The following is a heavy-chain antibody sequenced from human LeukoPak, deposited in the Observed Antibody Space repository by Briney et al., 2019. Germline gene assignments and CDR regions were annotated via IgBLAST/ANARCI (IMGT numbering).Heavy chain of an antibody. J-gene: IGHJ4*02. V-gene: IGHV3-48*01. Sequence: GGSLRLSCAASGFSFSSYSMNWVRQAPGKGLEWVSYIRRSGSTIYYADSVKGRFTISRDNAKNSLYLQMNSLRVEDTAVYYCVRDPEALDFWGQGTLVIVSS. CDR3: VRDPEALDF. CDR1: GFSFSSYS. CDR2: IRRSGSTI.